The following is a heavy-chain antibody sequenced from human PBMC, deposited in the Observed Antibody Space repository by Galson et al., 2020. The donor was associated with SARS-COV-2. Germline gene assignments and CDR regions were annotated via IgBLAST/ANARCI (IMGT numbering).Heavy chain of an antibody. J-gene: IGHJ4*02. CDR3: ARVKMSEDFWSGYYIDY. Sequence: SVKVSCKASRGTFSSYAISWVRQAPGQGLEWMGGIIPILGIANYAQKFQGRVTITADKSTSTAYMELSSLRSEDTAVYYCARVKMSEDFWSGYYIDYWGQGTLVTVSS. CDR1: RGTFSSYA. D-gene: IGHD3-3*01. CDR2: IIPILGIA. V-gene: IGHV1-69*10.